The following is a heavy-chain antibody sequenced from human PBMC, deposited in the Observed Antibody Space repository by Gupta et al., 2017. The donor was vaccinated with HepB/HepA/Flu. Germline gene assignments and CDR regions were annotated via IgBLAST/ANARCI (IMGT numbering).Heavy chain of an antibody. CDR1: GFTFSRYA. J-gene: IGHJ6*02. V-gene: IGHV3-30-3*01. D-gene: IGHD2-2*03. CDR2: ISYDGSNK. CDR3: ARDQFSVDIVVVPAAEYYYYYYGMDV. Sequence: QVQLVESGGGVVQPGRSLRLSCAASGFTFSRYAMHWVRQAPGKGLEWVAVISYDGSNKYYADSVKGRFTISRDKSKNTLYLQMNSLRAEDTAVYYCARDQFSVDIVVVPAAEYYYYYYGMDVWGQGTTVTVSS.